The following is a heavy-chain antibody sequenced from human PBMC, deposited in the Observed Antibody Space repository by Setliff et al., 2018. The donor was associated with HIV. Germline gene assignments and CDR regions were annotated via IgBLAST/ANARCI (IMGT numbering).Heavy chain of an antibody. J-gene: IGHJ6*03. V-gene: IGHV4-59*08. D-gene: IGHD5-18*01. CDR3: ARHGYGTWPDHPTYYYYYMDV. CDR1: GDSIRGYY. Sequence: SETLSLTCTVSGDSIRGYYWSWIRQPPGKGLEWMGYVFYTGFAAYNPSLKSRLTISVDTSKSQFSLRLTSVTAADTAVYYCARHGYGTWPDHPTYYYYYMDVWGKGTTVTVSS. CDR2: VFYTGFA.